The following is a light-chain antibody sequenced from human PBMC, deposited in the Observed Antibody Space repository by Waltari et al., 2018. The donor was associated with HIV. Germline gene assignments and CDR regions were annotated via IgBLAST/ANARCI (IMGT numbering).Light chain of an antibody. CDR2: GAS. Sequence: MGMTQSPVTLSVSPGERATLSCWASQSIRTNLAWYEQKPGQTPRLLIYGASTRATGTPARFSGSGSGTEFTLTISSLQSEDLAFYYCQQYHNWPITFGGGTKVEIK. V-gene: IGKV3D-15*01. CDR3: QQYHNWPIT. CDR1: QSIRTN. J-gene: IGKJ4*01.